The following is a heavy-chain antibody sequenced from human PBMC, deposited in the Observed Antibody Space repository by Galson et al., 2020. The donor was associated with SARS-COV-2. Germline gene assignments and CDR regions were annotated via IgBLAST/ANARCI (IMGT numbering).Heavy chain of an antibody. CDR1: GFTFSSYN. CDR2: ISRSSSTI. J-gene: IGHJ4*02. Sequence: GESLKISCAASGFTFSSYNMNWVRQAPGKGLEWLSYISRSSSTIYYADSVKGRFTISRDNAKNSLYLQMNSLRAEDTAVYYCVRWVYRDNSDYWGQGTPVTVSS. CDR3: VRWVYRDNSDY. D-gene: IGHD1-1*01. V-gene: IGHV3-48*04.